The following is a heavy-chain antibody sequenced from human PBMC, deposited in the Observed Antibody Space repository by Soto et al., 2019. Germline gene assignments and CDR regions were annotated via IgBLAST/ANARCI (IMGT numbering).Heavy chain of an antibody. Sequence: SETLSLTCTVSGVSITTTSYYWGWIRQPPGKGLEWIGSVYFSGTTYYNPSLKSRVAISVDTSKNHFSLRLSSVTAADTAIYYCARHGSYWGQGTLVTVSS. J-gene: IGHJ4*02. CDR3: ARHGSY. CDR2: VYFSGTT. V-gene: IGHV4-39*01. CDR1: GVSITTTSYY.